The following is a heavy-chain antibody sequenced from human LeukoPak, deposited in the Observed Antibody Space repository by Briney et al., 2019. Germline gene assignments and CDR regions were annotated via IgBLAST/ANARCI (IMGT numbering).Heavy chain of an antibody. CDR3: AKGGTMIVVAIGHY. V-gene: IGHV3-33*06. CDR2: IWYDGSNK. D-gene: IGHD3-22*01. J-gene: IGHJ4*02. CDR1: GFTFSSYG. Sequence: GGSLRLSCAASGFTFSSYGMHWVRQAPGKGLEWVAVIWYDGSNKYYADSVKGRFTISRDNSKNTLYLQMNSLRAEDTAVYYCAKGGTMIVVAIGHYWGQGTLVTVSS.